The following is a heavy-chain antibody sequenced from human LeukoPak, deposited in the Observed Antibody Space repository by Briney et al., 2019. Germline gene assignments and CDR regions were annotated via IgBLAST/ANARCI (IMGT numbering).Heavy chain of an antibody. J-gene: IGHJ4*02. V-gene: IGHV1-18*01. CDR3: ARGAAGSYDY. CDR1: GYTFTSYD. D-gene: IGHD6-13*01. CDR2: ISTYNSNT. Sequence: ASVKVSCKASGYTFTSYDISWVRQAPGQGLEWMGWISTYNSNTNQAEKLQGRITMTTDTSTSTAYMELRSLRSDDAAAYYCARGAAGSYDYWGQGTLVTVSS.